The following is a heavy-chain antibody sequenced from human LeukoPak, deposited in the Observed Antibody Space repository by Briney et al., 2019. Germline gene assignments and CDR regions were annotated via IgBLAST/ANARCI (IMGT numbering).Heavy chain of an antibody. CDR1: GFTFSSYS. Sequence: GGSLRLSCAASGFTFSSYSMNWVRQAPGKGLEWVSSISSSSSYIYYADSVKGRFTISRDNAKNSLYLQMNSLRAEDTAVYYCARVGRVVVAATYIDYWGQGTLVTVSS. V-gene: IGHV3-21*04. CDR3: ARVGRVVVAATYIDY. J-gene: IGHJ4*02. CDR2: ISSSSSYI. D-gene: IGHD2-15*01.